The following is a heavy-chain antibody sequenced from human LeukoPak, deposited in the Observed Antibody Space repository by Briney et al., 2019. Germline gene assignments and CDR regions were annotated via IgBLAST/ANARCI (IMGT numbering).Heavy chain of an antibody. CDR3: AREVSSGSSSSRYYYYMDV. V-gene: IGHV1-24*01. D-gene: IGHD6-6*01. CDR2: FDPEDGET. J-gene: IGHJ6*03. CDR1: GYTLTELS. Sequence: ASVKVSCKVSGYTLTELSMHWVRQAPGKGLEWMGGFDPEDGETIYAQKFQGRVTMTEDTSTDTAYMELSSLRSEDTAVYYCAREVSSGSSSSRYYYYMDVWGKGTTVTVSS.